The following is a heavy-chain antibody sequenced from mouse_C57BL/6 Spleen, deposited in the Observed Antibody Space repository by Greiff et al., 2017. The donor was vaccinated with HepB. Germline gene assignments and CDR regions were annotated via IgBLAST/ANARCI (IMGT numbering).Heavy chain of an antibody. V-gene: IGHV5-17*01. Sequence: EVKLMESGGGLVKPGGSLKLSCAASGFTFSDYGMHWVRQAPEKGLEWVAYISSGSSTIYYADTVKGRFTISRDNAKNTLFLQMTSLRSEDTAMYYCARRDDGYDYIDYWGQGTTLTVSS. D-gene: IGHD2-3*01. J-gene: IGHJ2*01. CDR2: ISSGSSTI. CDR1: GFTFSDYG. CDR3: ARRDDGYDYIDY.